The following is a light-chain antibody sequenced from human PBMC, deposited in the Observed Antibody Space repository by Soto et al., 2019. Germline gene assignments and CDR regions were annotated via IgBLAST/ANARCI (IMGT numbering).Light chain of an antibody. CDR2: SNN. CDR3: AAWDDSLNGWV. CDR1: SSNIGSNT. V-gene: IGLV1-44*01. J-gene: IGLJ3*02. Sequence: QSVLIQPPSASGTPGQRVTISCSGSSSNIGSNTVSWYQQLPGTAPRLLLYSNNQRPSGVPDRFSGSKSGASASLAISGLQSEDEADYYCAAWDDSLNGWVFGGGTKLTVL.